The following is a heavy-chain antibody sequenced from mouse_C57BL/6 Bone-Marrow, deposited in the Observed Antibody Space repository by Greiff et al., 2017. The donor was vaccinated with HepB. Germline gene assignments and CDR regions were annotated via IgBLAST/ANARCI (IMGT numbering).Heavy chain of an antibody. CDR3: ARSPLHDYDDAMDY. Sequence: QVQLQQSGPELVKPGASVKISCKASGYSFTSYYIHWVKQRPGQGLEWIGWIYPGSGNTKYNEKFKGKATLTADTSSSTAYMQLSSLTSEDSAVYYCARSPLHDYDDAMDYWGQGTSVTVSS. J-gene: IGHJ4*01. D-gene: IGHD2-4*01. CDR2: IYPGSGNT. V-gene: IGHV1-66*01. CDR1: GYSFTSYY.